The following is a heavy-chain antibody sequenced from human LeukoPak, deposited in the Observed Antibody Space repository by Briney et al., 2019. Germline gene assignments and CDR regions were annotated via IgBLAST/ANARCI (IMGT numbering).Heavy chain of an antibody. D-gene: IGHD3-10*01. Sequence: PSETLSLTCAVYGGSFSGYYWSWIRQPPGKGLEWIGEINHSGSTNYNPSLKSRVTISVDTSKNQFSLKLSSVTAADTAVYYCAGLTKNDSGSFRFGKKKRGYMDVWGKGTTVTISS. CDR3: AGLTKNDSGSFRFGKKKRGYMDV. CDR1: GGSFSGYY. V-gene: IGHV4-34*01. J-gene: IGHJ6*03. CDR2: INHSGST.